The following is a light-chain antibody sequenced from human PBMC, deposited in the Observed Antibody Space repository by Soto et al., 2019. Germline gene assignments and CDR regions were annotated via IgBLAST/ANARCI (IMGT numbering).Light chain of an antibody. J-gene: IGLJ2*01. CDR3: QSFDTSLGRSV. CDR2: GNN. V-gene: IGLV1-40*01. CDR1: SSNIGAGFD. Sequence: QSVLTQPPSVSGAPGQRVTIPCTGTSSNIGAGFDVHWYQHLPGTAPKLLIYGNNHRPSGVPDRFSGSKSGTSASLAITGLPAEDEADYSCQSFDTSLGRSVFGGGTKLTVL.